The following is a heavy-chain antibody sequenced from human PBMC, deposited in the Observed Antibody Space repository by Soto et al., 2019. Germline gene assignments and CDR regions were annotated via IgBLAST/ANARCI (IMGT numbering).Heavy chain of an antibody. V-gene: IGHV1-46*01. J-gene: IGHJ3*02. CDR1: GYTFTSYY. Sequence: ASVKVSCKASGYTFTSYYMHWVRQAPGQGLEWMGIINPSGGSTSYAQKFQGRVTMTRDTSTSTVYMELSSLGSEDTAVYYCRLTMIVQHDAFDIWGQGTMVPSPQ. D-gene: IGHD3-22*01. CDR2: INPSGGST. CDR3: RLTMIVQHDAFDI.